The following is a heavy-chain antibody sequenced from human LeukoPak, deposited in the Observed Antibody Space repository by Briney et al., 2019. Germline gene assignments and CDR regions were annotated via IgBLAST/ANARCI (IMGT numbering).Heavy chain of an antibody. CDR2: INHSGST. V-gene: IGHV4-34*01. Sequence: SETLSLTCAVYGGSFSGYYWSWIRQPPGKGLEWIGEINHSGSTNYNPSLKSRVTISVDTSKNQFSLKLSSVTAADTAVYYCARGARSSSSWRLGNWFDPWGQGTLVTVSS. D-gene: IGHD6-13*01. J-gene: IGHJ5*02. CDR1: GGSFSGYY. CDR3: ARGARSSSSWRLGNWFDP.